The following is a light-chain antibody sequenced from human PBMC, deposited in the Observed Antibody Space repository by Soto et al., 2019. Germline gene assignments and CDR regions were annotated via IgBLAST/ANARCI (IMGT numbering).Light chain of an antibody. CDR2: EVS. J-gene: IGLJ3*02. CDR1: RSDVGAYDY. CDR3: SSYTTSNTWV. V-gene: IGLV2-14*01. Sequence: QSVLTQPASVSGSPGQSITISCTGTRSDVGAYDYVSWYQQHPGKAPKFMLYEVSNRPSGLSNRFSGSKSGNPASLTISGLQAEDEADYYCSSYTTSNTWVFGGGTKLTVL.